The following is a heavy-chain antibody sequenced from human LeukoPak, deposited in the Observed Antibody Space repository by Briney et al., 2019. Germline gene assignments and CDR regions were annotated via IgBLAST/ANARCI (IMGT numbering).Heavy chain of an antibody. CDR2: INPNSGGT. Sequence: GASVKVSCKASGYTFTCYYMHWVRQAPGQGLEWMGWINPNSGGTNYAQKFQGRVTMTRDTSISTAYMELSRLRSDDTAVYYCARDLVVPAANPDYYHYYYYGMDVWGQGTTVTVSS. V-gene: IGHV1-2*02. CDR1: GYTFTCYY. J-gene: IGHJ6*02. CDR3: ARDLVVPAANPDYYHYYYYGMDV. D-gene: IGHD2-2*01.